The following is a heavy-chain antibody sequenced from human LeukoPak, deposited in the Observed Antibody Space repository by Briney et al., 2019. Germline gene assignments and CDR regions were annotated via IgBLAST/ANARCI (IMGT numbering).Heavy chain of an antibody. D-gene: IGHD3-22*01. CDR3: AKLRYYDSSGYYPPNDY. J-gene: IGHJ4*02. CDR1: GFTFSSYG. V-gene: IGHV3-30*18. CDR2: ISYDGSNK. Sequence: GGSLRLSCAASGFTFSSYGMHWVRQAPGKGLEWVAVISYDGSNKYYADSVKGRFTISRDNSKNTLYLQMNSLRAEDTAVYYCAKLRYYDSSGYYPPNDYWGQGTLVSVSS.